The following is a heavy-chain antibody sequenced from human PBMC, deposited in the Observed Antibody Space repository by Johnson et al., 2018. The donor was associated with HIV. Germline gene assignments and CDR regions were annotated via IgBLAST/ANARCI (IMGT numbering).Heavy chain of an antibody. CDR2: ISGSGGNT. J-gene: IGHJ3*02. V-gene: IGHV3-23*04. D-gene: IGHD6-13*01. Sequence: VQLVESGGALVQPGGSLRLSCAASGFTFSNYAMSWVRQAPGKGLEWVSAISGSGGNTYYADSVKGQFTISRDNSKNSLYLQMNSLRAEDTALYYCAKEEAAGPYDAFDIWGQGTMVTVSS. CDR1: GFTFSNYA. CDR3: AKEEAAGPYDAFDI.